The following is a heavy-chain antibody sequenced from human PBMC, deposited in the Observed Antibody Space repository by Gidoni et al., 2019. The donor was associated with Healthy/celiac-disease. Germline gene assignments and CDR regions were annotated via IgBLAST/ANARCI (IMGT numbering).Heavy chain of an antibody. CDR2: ISYDGSKK. V-gene: IGHV3-30*01. CDR1: GFPFRSLS. J-gene: IGHJ4*02. Sequence: QVQLVASGGGVVQLGRSLRLSCADSGFPFRSLSMHWVRQAPGKGREWVVVISYDGSKKYYADSVKGRFTISRDNSKNTLYLQMNSLRAEDTAVYYCARDNCSSTSCYDNYFDYWGQGTLVTVSS. D-gene: IGHD2-2*01. CDR3: ARDNCSSTSCYDNYFDY.